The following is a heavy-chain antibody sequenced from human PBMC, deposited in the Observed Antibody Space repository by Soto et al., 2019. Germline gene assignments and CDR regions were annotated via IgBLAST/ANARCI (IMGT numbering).Heavy chain of an antibody. V-gene: IGHV3-23*01. Sequence: EVQLLESGGGLVQPGGSLRLSCAASGFTFSSYAMSWVRQAPGKGLEWVSAISGSGDSTYYADSVKGRFTISRDNSKNTQCLQMNSLGAEDTAVYYCAKRTVGWYFDLWGRGTLVTVSS. J-gene: IGHJ2*01. CDR1: GFTFSSYA. D-gene: IGHD4-17*01. CDR3: AKRTVGWYFDL. CDR2: ISGSGDST.